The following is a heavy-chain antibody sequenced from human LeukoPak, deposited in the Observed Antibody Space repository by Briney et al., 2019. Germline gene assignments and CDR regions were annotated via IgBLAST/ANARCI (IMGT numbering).Heavy chain of an antibody. CDR1: GFTFSNAR. J-gene: IGHJ6*03. CDR2: ISGSGGST. D-gene: IGHD3-10*01. V-gene: IGHV3-23*01. CDR3: AKGMVRGVILYYYYYMDV. Sequence: GGSLRLSCAASGFTFSNARMSWVRQAPGKGLEWVSAISGSGGSTYYADSVKGRFTISRDNSKNTLYLQMNSLRAEDTAVYYCAKGMVRGVILYYYYYMDVWGKGTTVTVSS.